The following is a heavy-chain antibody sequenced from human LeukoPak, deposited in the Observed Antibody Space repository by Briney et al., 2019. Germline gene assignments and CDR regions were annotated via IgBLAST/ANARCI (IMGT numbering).Heavy chain of an antibody. Sequence: ASVKVSCKASGYSFTTYDINWVRQAPGQGLEWMGWISAYNGNTNYAQKLQGRVTMTTDTSTSTAYMELRSLRSDDTAVYYCAGDRSGWFDPWGQGTLVTVSS. J-gene: IGHJ5*02. CDR1: GYSFTTYD. D-gene: IGHD3-10*01. V-gene: IGHV1-18*01. CDR2: ISAYNGNT. CDR3: AGDRSGWFDP.